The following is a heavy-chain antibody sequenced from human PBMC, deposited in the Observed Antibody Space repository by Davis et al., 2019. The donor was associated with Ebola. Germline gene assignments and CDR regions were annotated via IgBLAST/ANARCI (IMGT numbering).Heavy chain of an antibody. D-gene: IGHD3-3*01. V-gene: IGHV3-7*03. J-gene: IGHJ4*02. CDR1: GFTFSNSW. CDR2: IKQDGSEK. Sequence: GESLKISCAASGFTFSNSWMSWVRQAPGKGLEWVANIKQDGSEKYYVDSVKGRFTISRDNAKNSLYLQMNSLRAEDTAVYYCARDASPYYDFWSDGLGYWGQGTLVTVSS. CDR3: ARDASPYYDFWSDGLGY.